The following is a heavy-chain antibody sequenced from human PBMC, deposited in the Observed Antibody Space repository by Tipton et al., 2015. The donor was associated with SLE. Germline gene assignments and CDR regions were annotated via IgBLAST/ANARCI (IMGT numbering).Heavy chain of an antibody. CDR1: GGSISSSSYY. Sequence: TLSLTCTVSGGSISSSSYYWGWIRQPPGKGLEWVATIYYSGSTYYNPSLKSRVTISVDTSKNQFSLRLNSVTAADTAVYYCAREFLNPVTTVHYYFDLWGRGTLVTVSS. D-gene: IGHD4-11*01. V-gene: IGHV4-39*07. J-gene: IGHJ2*01. CDR3: AREFLNPVTTVHYYFDL. CDR2: IYYSGST.